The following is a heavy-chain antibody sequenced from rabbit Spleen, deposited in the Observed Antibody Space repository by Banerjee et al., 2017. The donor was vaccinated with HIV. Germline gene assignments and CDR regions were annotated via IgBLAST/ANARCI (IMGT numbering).Heavy chain of an antibody. CDR3: ARGSAAMTMVITGFYLTL. J-gene: IGHJ4*01. Sequence: QSLEESGGDMVKPGASLTLTCTASGFSFSTSYYICWVRQAPGKGLKWIGCGYPDGIGSTAYASWAKGRFTISKSSSTTVTLQMTSLTAADTATYFCARGSAAMTMVITGFYLTLWGQGTLVTVS. CDR1: GFSFSTSYY. V-gene: IGHV1S40*01. CDR2: GYPDGIGST. D-gene: IGHD2-1*01.